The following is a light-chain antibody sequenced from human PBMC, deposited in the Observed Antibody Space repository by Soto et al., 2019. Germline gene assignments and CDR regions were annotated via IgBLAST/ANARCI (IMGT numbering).Light chain of an antibody. Sequence: DIVMTQSPLSLPVTPGEPASISCRSSQSLLHSNGYNYLDWYLQKPGQSPQLLIYLGSNRASGVPDRFNGSGSATDFTLRISRVEAEDVGVYYCMQALQTPLTFGPGTKVDIK. V-gene: IGKV2-28*01. CDR3: MQALQTPLT. CDR2: LGS. CDR1: QSLLHSNGYNY. J-gene: IGKJ3*01.